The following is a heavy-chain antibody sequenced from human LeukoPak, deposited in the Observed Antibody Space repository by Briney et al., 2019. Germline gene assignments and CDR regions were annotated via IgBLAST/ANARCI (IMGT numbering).Heavy chain of an antibody. CDR1: GGSISSGGYY. CDR3: ARGARAVAVRSFIWFDP. Sequence: SQTLSLTCIVSGGSISSGGYYWSWIRQHPGKGLEWIGYIYYSGSTYYNPSLKSRVTISVDTSKNQFSLKLSSVTAADTAVYYCARGARAVAVRSFIWFDPWGQGTLVTVSS. CDR2: IYYSGST. V-gene: IGHV4-31*03. D-gene: IGHD6-19*01. J-gene: IGHJ5*02.